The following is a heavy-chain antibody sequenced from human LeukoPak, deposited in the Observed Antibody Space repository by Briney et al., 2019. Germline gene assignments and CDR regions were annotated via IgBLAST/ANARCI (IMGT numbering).Heavy chain of an antibody. CDR2: IIPIFGTA. V-gene: IGHV1-69*06. CDR3: ARGSDYPTYYYYMDV. J-gene: IGHJ6*03. CDR1: GGTFSSYA. D-gene: IGHD4-11*01. Sequence: GASVKVSCKASGGTFSSYAISWVRQAPGQGLEWMGGIIPIFGTANYAQKFQGRVTITADKSTSTAYMELSSLRSEDTAVYYCARGSDYPTYYYYMDVWGKGTTVTVSS.